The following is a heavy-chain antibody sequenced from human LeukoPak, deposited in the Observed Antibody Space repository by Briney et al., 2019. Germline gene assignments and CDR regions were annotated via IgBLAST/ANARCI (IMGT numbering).Heavy chain of an antibody. CDR1: GFTFDDYV. V-gene: IGHV3-7*01. CDR3: AEGTTA. CDR2: INQDGSEK. J-gene: IGHJ5*02. Sequence: GRSLRLSCAASGFTFDDYVMHWVRQAPGKGLEWVANINQDGSEKFYVDSVKGRFTISRDNAKNSLYLQMNSLRAEDTAVYYCAEGTTAWGQGTLVTVSS. D-gene: IGHD2/OR15-2a*01.